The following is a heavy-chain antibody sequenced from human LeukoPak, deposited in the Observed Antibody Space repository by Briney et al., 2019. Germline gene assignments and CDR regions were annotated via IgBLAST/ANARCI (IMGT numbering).Heavy chain of an antibody. V-gene: IGHV1-69*01. CDR2: IIPIFGTA. Sequence: GSSVKVSCKASGGTFSSYAISWVRQAPGQGLEWVGGIIPIFGTANYAQKFQGRVTITADESTSTAYMELSSLRSEDTAVYYCARGTRTEIAAPFDYWGQGTLVTVSS. D-gene: IGHD6-13*01. CDR3: ARGTRTEIAAPFDY. J-gene: IGHJ4*02. CDR1: GGTFSSYA.